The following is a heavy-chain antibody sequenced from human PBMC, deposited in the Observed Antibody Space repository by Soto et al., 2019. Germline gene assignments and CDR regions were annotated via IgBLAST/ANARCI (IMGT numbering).Heavy chain of an antibody. D-gene: IGHD3-3*01. CDR1: GYTFTSYG. CDR3: ARDPAIYDFWCGSYFDY. Sequence: QVQLVQCGAEVKKPGASVKVSCKASGYTFTSYGISWVRQAPVQGLEWMGWISSYNGNTNYAQKLQGRVTMTTDTSTSTAYMELRSLRSVDSAVYYCARDPAIYDFWCGSYFDYWGQGTLVIVSS. J-gene: IGHJ4*02. V-gene: IGHV1-18*01. CDR2: ISSYNGNT.